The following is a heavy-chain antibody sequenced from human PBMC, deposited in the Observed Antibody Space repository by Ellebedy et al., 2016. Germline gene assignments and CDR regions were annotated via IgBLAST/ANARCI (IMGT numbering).Heavy chain of an antibody. V-gene: IGHV3-7*01. CDR1: GFTFSSYA. CDR3: ARDHGYDY. D-gene: IGHD2-15*01. Sequence: GGSLRLSXAASGFTFSSYAMHWVRQAPGKGLEWVANIKEDGSDKYYVDSVKGRFTISRDNAKNSLHLQMDSLRAEDTAMYYCARDHGYDYWGQGTLVTVSS. CDR2: IKEDGSDK. J-gene: IGHJ4*02.